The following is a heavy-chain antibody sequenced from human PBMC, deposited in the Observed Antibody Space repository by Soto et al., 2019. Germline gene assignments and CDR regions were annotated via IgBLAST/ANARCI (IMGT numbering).Heavy chain of an antibody. V-gene: IGHV3-23*01. Sequence: GGSLRLSCAASGFTFSSYAMSWVRQVPGKGLEWVSAISGSGGSTYYAYSVKGRFTISRDNSKNTLYLQMNSLRAEDTAVYYCAKDQKGGVLGNDYWGQGTLVTVSS. J-gene: IGHJ4*02. CDR2: ISGSGGST. CDR3: AKDQKGGVLGNDY. CDR1: GFTFSSYA. D-gene: IGHD3-16*01.